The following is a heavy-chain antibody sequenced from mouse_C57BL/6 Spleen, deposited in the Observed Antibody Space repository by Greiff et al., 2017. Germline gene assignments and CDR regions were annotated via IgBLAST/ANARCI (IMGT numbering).Heavy chain of an antibody. V-gene: IGHV1-82*01. Sequence: QVQLQQSGPELVKPGASVKISCKASGYAFSSSWMNWVKQRPGKGLEWIGRIYPGDGDTNYNGKFKGKATLTADKSSSTADMQLSSLTSEDSAVYFCAREGNGYDAAWFAYWGQGTLVTVSA. J-gene: IGHJ3*01. D-gene: IGHD2-2*01. CDR2: IYPGDGDT. CDR3: AREGNGYDAAWFAY. CDR1: GYAFSSSW.